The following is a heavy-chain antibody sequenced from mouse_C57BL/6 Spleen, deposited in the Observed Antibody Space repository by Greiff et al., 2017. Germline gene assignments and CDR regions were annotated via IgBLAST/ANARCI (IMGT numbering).Heavy chain of an antibody. V-gene: IGHV1-18*01. Sequence: EVQLLQSGPELVKPGASVKIPCKASGFTFTDYNMAWVKQSHGKSLEWIGDINPNNGGTIYNQKFKGKATLTVDKSSSTAYMELRSLTSEDTAVYYCARQFTMDYDETEFAYWGQGTLVTVSA. D-gene: IGHD1-1*02. CDR3: ARQFTMDYDETEFAY. CDR2: INPNNGGT. CDR1: GFTFTDYN. J-gene: IGHJ3*01.